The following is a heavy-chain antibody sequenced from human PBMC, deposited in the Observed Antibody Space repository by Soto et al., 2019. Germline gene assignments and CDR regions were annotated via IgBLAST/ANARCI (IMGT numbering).Heavy chain of an antibody. J-gene: IGHJ6*02. V-gene: IGHV3-35*01. CDR1: GFTFSNSD. D-gene: IGHD5-12*01. CDR2: VSWNGSRT. CDR3: VRNEGYSGYSGYYGMDV. Sequence: GGSLRLSCAASGFTFSNSDMNWVHQAPGKGLEWVSGVSWNGSRTHYADSVKGRFIISRDNSRNTLYLQTNSLRAEDTAVYYCVRNEGYSGYSGYYGMDVWGQGTTVTVS.